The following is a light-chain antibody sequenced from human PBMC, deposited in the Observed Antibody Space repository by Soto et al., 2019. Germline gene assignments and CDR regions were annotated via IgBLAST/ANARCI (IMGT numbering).Light chain of an antibody. J-gene: IGKJ4*01. V-gene: IGKV4-1*01. CDR1: QRVLYSSNNKNY. Sequence: DIVMTQSPDALAVSLGERGTINCKSSQRVLYSSNNKNYVAWYQQKPGQPPKLHIYWASTRESGVPDRFSGSGSGTDFTLPSSNLKAEDVAVYYCQQSYSSPLTFGGGTKVDIK. CDR2: WAS. CDR3: QQSYSSPLT.